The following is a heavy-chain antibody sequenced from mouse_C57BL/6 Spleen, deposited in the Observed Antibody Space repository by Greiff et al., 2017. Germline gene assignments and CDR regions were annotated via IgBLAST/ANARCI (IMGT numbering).Heavy chain of an antibody. CDR3: ARGDYYAMDY. CDR2: IHPNSGST. V-gene: IGHV1-64*01. J-gene: IGHJ4*01. Sequence: QVQLQQPGAEPVKPGASVTLSCKASGYTFTSYWMHWVKQRPGQGLEWIGMIHPNSGSTNYNEKFKSKATLTVDKSSSTAYMQLSSLTSEDSAVYYCARGDYYAMDYWGQGTSVTVSS. CDR1: GYTFTSYW.